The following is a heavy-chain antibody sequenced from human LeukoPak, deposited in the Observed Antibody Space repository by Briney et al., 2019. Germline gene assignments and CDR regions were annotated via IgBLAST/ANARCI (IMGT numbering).Heavy chain of an antibody. J-gene: IGHJ4*01. Sequence: GASVKVSSKASGYTFTSYYMHWVRQAPGQGLEWMGIINPSGGSTSYAQKFQGRVTMTRDTSTSTVYMELSSLGSEDTAVYYCARIAAAGNLDYWSQGTLVTVSS. CDR3: ARIAAAGNLDY. CDR2: INPSGGST. D-gene: IGHD6-13*01. CDR1: GYTFTSYY. V-gene: IGHV1-46*01.